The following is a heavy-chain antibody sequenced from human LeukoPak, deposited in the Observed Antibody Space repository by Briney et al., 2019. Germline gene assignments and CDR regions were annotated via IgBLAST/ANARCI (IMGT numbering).Heavy chain of an antibody. V-gene: IGHV4-4*07. CDR2: IYNTGSA. D-gene: IGHD2/OR15-2a*01. Sequence: SETLSLTCNVSGASISSHYWNWIRQPAGKGLEWIGRIYNTGSANYNPSLKSRVTMSLDTSRNQISLKLTSVTAADTAVYYCARGVFFRAHNWFDPWGQGTLVTVSS. CDR1: GASISSHY. J-gene: IGHJ5*02. CDR3: ARGVFFRAHNWFDP.